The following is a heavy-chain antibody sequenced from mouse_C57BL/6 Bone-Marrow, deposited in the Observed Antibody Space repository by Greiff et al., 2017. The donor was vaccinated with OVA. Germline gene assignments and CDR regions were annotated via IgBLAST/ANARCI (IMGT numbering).Heavy chain of an antibody. D-gene: IGHD1-1*01. V-gene: IGHV1-81*01. Sequence: QVQLQQSGAELARPGASVKLSCKASGYTFTSYGISWVKQRTGQGLEWIGEIYPRSGNPYYNEKFKGKATLTADKSSSTAYMELRSLTSEDSAVYFCARRNYYGSSQPYYAMDYWGQGTSVTVSS. J-gene: IGHJ4*01. CDR2: IYPRSGNP. CDR3: ARRNYYGSSQPYYAMDY. CDR1: GYTFTSYG.